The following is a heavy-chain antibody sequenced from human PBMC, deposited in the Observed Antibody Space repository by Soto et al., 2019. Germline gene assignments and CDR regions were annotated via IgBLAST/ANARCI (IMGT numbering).Heavy chain of an antibody. CDR1: GFTFNNYW. CDR2: INGDGSST. V-gene: IGHV3-74*01. Sequence: EVQLVESGGGLVQPGGSLRLSCASAGFTFNNYWMHWVRQAPGRGLVWVSLINGDGSSTFYADSVKGRFTISRDNAKNRVYLQMDCLIVEDMAVYYCARGIQYHYGMDAWGQGTTVTVSS. D-gene: IGHD5-18*01. J-gene: IGHJ6*02. CDR3: ARGIQYHYGMDA.